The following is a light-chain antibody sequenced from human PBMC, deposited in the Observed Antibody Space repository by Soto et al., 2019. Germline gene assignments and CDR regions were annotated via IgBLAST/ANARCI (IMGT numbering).Light chain of an antibody. V-gene: IGLV2-11*01. Sequence: QSVLTQPRSVSGSPGQSVTISCTGTSSNVGGYNYVSWYQQHPGKAPKLMIYDVSKRPSGVPDRFSGSKSGNTASLTISGLQAEDEADHYCCSYAGSYTYVFATGTKVTVL. CDR1: SSNVGGYNY. CDR3: CSYAGSYTYV. J-gene: IGLJ1*01. CDR2: DVS.